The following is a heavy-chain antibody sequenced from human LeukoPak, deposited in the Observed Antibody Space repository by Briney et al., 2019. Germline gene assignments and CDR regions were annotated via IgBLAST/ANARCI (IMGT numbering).Heavy chain of an antibody. V-gene: IGHV4-4*07. Sequence: SETLSLTCTVSVGSLSSYYWSWIRQPAGKGVEWIGRIYTSGSTNYNPSLKSRVTMSVDTSKNQFSLKLSSVTAADTAVYYCARSTYYGSGSYFDYWGQGTLVTVSS. CDR3: ARSTYYGSGSYFDY. J-gene: IGHJ4*02. CDR2: IYTSGST. CDR1: VGSLSSYY. D-gene: IGHD3-10*01.